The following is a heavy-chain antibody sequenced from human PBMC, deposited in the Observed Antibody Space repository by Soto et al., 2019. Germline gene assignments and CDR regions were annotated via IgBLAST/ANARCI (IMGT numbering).Heavy chain of an antibody. Sequence: EVQLVESGGGWAQPGGSLRLSCVGSGFTGFAFSAYWMAWVRQAPGKGLEWVANIKQDGSEIHYVDSVKGRFTISRDNAKTSLYLQMNSMRAEDTAVYYCATWFGQLGAFWGQGTLVTVSS. V-gene: IGHV3-7*05. CDR3: ATWFGQLGAF. CDR1: GFTGFAFSAYW. D-gene: IGHD3-10*01. J-gene: IGHJ1*01. CDR2: IKQDGSEI.